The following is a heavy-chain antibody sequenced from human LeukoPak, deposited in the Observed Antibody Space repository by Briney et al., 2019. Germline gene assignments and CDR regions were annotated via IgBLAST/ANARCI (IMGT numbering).Heavy chain of an antibody. CDR3: AKGADVYSNDFDY. CDR1: GFTFDDYA. J-gene: IGHJ4*02. CDR2: ISWNSGSI. Sequence: GGSLRLSCAASGFTFDDYAMHWVRQAPGKGLEWVSGISWNSGSIGYADSVKGRFTISRDNAKNSLYLQMNSLRAEDMALYYCAKGADVYSNDFDYWGQGTLVTVSS. V-gene: IGHV3-9*03. D-gene: IGHD4-11*01.